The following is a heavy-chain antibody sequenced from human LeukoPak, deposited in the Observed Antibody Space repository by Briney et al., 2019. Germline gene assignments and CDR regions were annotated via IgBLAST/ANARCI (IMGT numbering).Heavy chain of an antibody. CDR1: NASLSGYY. D-gene: IGHD5-24*01. V-gene: IGHV4-34*01. CDR3: PRGRTRTERWLQLNSRQVDY. CDR2: INQSGGT. J-gene: IGHJ4*02. Sequence: SETLSFTCAVSNASLSGYYWGWIRQPPGKGLEWIGEINQSGGTNYSPSLQSRVSMSVDKSKNQFSLNLTSVTAADTAVYYYPRGRTRTERWLQLNSRQVDYCGQGTLVTVSS.